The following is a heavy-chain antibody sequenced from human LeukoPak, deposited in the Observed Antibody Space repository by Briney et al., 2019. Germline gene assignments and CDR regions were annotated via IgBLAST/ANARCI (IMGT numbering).Heavy chain of an antibody. D-gene: IGHD3-22*01. V-gene: IGHV4-59*01. Sequence: PAETLSLTCTVSGGSISSYYWSWIRQPPGKGLEWIGYIYYSGSTNYNPSLKSRVTISVDTSKNQFSLKLSSVTAADTAVYYCARDAGYYDRFDYWGQGTLVTVSS. CDR3: ARDAGYYDRFDY. CDR1: GGSISSYY. J-gene: IGHJ4*02. CDR2: IYYSGST.